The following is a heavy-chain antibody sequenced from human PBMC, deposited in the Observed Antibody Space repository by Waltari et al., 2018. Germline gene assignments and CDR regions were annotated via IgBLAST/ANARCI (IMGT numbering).Heavy chain of an antibody. CDR1: GGSFSGSY. CDR2: INHSGST. CDR3: ARSRNWEGFDY. Sequence: QVQLQQWGAGLLKPSETLSLTCAVYGGSFSGSYWSWIRQPPEKGLEWLGEINHSGSTNYNPSLKSRVTISVDTSKNQFSLKLSSVTAADTAVYYCARSRNWEGFDYWGQGTLVTVSS. V-gene: IGHV4-34*01. D-gene: IGHD7-27*01. J-gene: IGHJ4*02.